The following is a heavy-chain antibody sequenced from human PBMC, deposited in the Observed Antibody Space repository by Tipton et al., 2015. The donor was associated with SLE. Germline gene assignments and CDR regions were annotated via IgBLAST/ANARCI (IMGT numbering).Heavy chain of an antibody. CDR3: ARGTTMVYDY. CDR1: GGSFNDYF. Sequence: TLSLTCAVYGGSFNDYFWSWIRQTPGKGLEWIGDVNYGGGTSYNPSLNSRLTIALNTSTNQFSLRLTSVTAADTAVYYCARGTTMVYDYWGQGTLVTVSS. J-gene: IGHJ4*02. CDR2: VNYGGGT. V-gene: IGHV4-34*01. D-gene: IGHD5-18*01.